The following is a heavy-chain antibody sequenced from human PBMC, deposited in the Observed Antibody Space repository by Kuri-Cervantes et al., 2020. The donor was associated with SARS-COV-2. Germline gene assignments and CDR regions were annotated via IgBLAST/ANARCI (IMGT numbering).Heavy chain of an antibody. D-gene: IGHD3-16*01. CDR1: GFSFSRFP. CDR3: AKMGDNYIKGDYGSEV. CDR2: ISNDGYNR. Sequence: GESLKISCAASGFSFSRFPTHWVRHAPGRGLEWVALISNDGYNRFYADFLKGRLTISRDNSKNTLHLDMNSLRPEDTGVYYCAKMGDNYIKGDYGSEVWGQGITVTVSS. V-gene: IGHV3-30*18. J-gene: IGHJ6*02.